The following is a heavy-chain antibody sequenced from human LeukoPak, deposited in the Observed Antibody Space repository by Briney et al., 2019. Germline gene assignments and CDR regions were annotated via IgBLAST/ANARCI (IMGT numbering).Heavy chain of an antibody. Sequence: GGSLRLSCAASGFTFSSYGMHWVRQAPGKGLEWVAFIRYDGSNKYYADSVKGRFTISRDNSKNTLYLQMNSLRAEDTAVYYCAIVVPAAMGYWGQGTLVTVSS. CDR3: AIVVPAAMGY. CDR2: IRYDGSNK. CDR1: GFTFSSYG. V-gene: IGHV3-30*02. D-gene: IGHD2-2*01. J-gene: IGHJ4*02.